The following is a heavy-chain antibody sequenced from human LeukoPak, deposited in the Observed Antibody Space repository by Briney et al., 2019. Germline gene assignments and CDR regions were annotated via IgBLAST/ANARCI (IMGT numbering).Heavy chain of an antibody. Sequence: SETLSLTCTVSGGSISSSSYYWGWIRQPPGKGLEWIGSIYYSGSTYYNPSLKSRVTISVDTSKNQFSLKLSSVTAADTAVYYCARHYYGSGSHYTPPADWGQGTLVTVSS. D-gene: IGHD3-10*01. CDR2: IYYSGST. V-gene: IGHV4-39*01. J-gene: IGHJ4*02. CDR1: GGSISSSSYY. CDR3: ARHYYGSGSHYTPPAD.